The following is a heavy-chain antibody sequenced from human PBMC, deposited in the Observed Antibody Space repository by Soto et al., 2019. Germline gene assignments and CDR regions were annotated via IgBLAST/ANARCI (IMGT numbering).Heavy chain of an antibody. CDR1: GFSFSTST. Sequence: GGSLRLSXAASGFSFSTSTMNWVRQAPGKGLEWVSYISSGSTTIYYADSVKGRFTISRDNGKNSLYLQMNSLRDEDTAVYYCARARRNHASDYYGMDVWGQGTTVTVSS. CDR3: ARARRNHASDYYGMDV. CDR2: ISSGSTTI. J-gene: IGHJ6*02. V-gene: IGHV3-48*02. D-gene: IGHD3-16*01.